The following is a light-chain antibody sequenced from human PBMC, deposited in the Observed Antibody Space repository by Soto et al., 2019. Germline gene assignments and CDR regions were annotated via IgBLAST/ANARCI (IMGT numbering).Light chain of an antibody. V-gene: IGKV1-5*03. J-gene: IGKJ1*01. CDR2: KAS. CDR3: QQYYSYPRT. Sequence: DIQMTQSPSTLSASVGDRVTITCRASESVNSWVAWYQQKPGKAPKLLIYKASSLESGVPSRFSGSGSGTDFTLTISCLQSEDFATYYCQQYYSYPRTFGQGTKVDIK. CDR1: ESVNSW.